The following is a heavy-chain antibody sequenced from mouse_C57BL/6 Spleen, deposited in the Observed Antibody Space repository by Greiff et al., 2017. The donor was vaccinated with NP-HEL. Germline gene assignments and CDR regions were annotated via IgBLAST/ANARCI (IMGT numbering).Heavy chain of an antibody. CDR1: GYTFTSYW. CDR3: AREEVAQASFAY. Sequence: QVQLQQPGAELVKPGASVKLSCKASGYTFTSYWMHWVKQRPGQGLEWIGMIHPNSGSTNYNEKFKSKATLTVDKSSSTAYLQLSSLTSEDSAVYYCAREEVAQASFAYWGQGTLVTVSA. V-gene: IGHV1-64*01. D-gene: IGHD3-2*02. J-gene: IGHJ3*01. CDR2: IHPNSGST.